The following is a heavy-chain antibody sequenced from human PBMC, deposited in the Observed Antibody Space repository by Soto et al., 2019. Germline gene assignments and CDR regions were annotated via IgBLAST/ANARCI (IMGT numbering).Heavy chain of an antibody. CDR2: INPKSGGT. J-gene: IGHJ4*02. D-gene: IGHD1-26*01. CDR1: GYTXTVYY. Sequence: VSCKASGYTXTVYYMHWVRQAPGQGLEWMGWINPKSGGTMYPQKFQGRVTMTWDTSISTAYMALTRLRSDDTAVYHCARDLAKGGGSAGFDYWGQGTLVTVSS. CDR3: ARDLAKGGGSAGFDY. V-gene: IGHV1-2*02.